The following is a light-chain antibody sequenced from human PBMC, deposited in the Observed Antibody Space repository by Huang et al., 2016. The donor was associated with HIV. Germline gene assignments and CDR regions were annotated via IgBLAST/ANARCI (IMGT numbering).Light chain of an antibody. V-gene: IGKV3-15*01. Sequence: EIVMTQSPGTLSVSPGERATLSCRASQSVSNNLAGYQQKPGQPPRLLIYGASTRATGVPAWFSGSGSGTDFTLTITSLESEDLALYYCQQYDDWPRTFGQGTRVEI. J-gene: IGKJ1*01. CDR3: QQYDDWPRT. CDR2: GAS. CDR1: QSVSNN.